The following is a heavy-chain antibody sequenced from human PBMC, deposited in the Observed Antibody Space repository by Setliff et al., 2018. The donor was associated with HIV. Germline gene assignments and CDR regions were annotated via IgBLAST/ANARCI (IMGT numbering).Heavy chain of an antibody. CDR1: GASISSDT. CDR2: IYNSEMI. J-gene: IGHJ3*01. V-gene: IGHV4-4*08. Sequence: SETLSLTCIVSGASISSDTWSWIRQPPGKGLQWIGFIYNSEMINYNPSLKSRVSMSLDTSKNQFSLNLSSVTAADTAVYYCARDCSGGTCHSGGGYDTFDFWGQGTMVTVSS. CDR3: ARDCSGGTCHSGGGYDTFDF. D-gene: IGHD2-15*01.